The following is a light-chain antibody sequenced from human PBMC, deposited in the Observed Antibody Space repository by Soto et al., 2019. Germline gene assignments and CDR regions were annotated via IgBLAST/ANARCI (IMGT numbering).Light chain of an antibody. CDR3: QQYYSYPLT. CDR1: QGIYNH. V-gene: IGKV1-16*01. J-gene: IGKJ4*01. Sequence: DIQMTQSPSSLSASEGDRVTITCRASQGIYNHLAWFQLKPGKAPKSLIYTVSSLESGVPSRFSGSGSATDFTLTISSLQPEDFATYYCQQYYSYPLTFGGGTKLDIK. CDR2: TVS.